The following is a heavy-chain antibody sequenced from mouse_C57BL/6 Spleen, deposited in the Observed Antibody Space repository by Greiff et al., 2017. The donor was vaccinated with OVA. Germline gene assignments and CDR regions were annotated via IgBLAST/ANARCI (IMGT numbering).Heavy chain of an antibody. CDR2: INPSNGGT. D-gene: IGHD2-3*01. V-gene: IGHV1-53*01. CDR3: AKGLYDGYYDAWFAY. CDR1: GYTFTSYW. Sequence: QVQLQQPGTELVKPGASVKLSCKASGYTFTSYWMHWVKQRPGQGLEWIGNINPSNGGTKYNEKFKSKATLTVDKSSSTAYMQLISLTSEDAAVYYCAKGLYDGYYDAWFAYWGQGTLVTVSA. J-gene: IGHJ3*01.